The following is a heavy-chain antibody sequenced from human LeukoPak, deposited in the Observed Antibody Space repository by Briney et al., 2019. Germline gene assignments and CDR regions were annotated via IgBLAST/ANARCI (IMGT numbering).Heavy chain of an antibody. D-gene: IGHD2-21*02. CDR1: GFTFSSYA. CDR2: ISYDGSNK. Sequence: GGSLRLSCAASGFTFSSYAMHWVRQAPGKGLEWVAVISYDGSNKYYADSVKGRFTISRDNSKNTLYLQMNSLRAEDTAVYYCAKDLMTAGYYYYYYMDVWGKGTTVTVSS. CDR3: AKDLMTAGYYYYYYMDV. J-gene: IGHJ6*03. V-gene: IGHV3-30-3*01.